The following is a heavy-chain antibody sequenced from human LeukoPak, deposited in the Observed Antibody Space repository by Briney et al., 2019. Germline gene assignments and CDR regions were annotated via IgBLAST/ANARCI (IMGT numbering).Heavy chain of an antibody. V-gene: IGHV3-30*04. Sequence: GRSLRLSCAASGFTFSTYAMHWVRQAPGKGLEWVAVISYDVSKTYYADSVKGRFTISRDNSKNALYLQMNSLRAEDTAVYYCAKVRSFVWFGRAFDAFDIWGQGTMVTVSS. CDR2: ISYDVSKT. D-gene: IGHD3-10*01. CDR3: AKVRSFVWFGRAFDAFDI. J-gene: IGHJ3*02. CDR1: GFTFSTYA.